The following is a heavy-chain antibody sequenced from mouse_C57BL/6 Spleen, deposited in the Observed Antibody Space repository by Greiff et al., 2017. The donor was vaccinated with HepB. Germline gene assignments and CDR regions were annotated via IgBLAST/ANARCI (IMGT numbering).Heavy chain of an antibody. CDR3: ARSASYDDYFDY. CDR2: INPYNGGT. D-gene: IGHD2-12*01. Sequence: VQLQQSGPVLVKPGASVKMSCKASGYTFTDYYMNWVKQSHGKSLEWIGVINPYNGGTSYNQKFKGKATLTVDKSSSTAYMELNSLTSEDSAVYYCARSASYDDYFDYWGQGTTLTVSS. CDR1: GYTFTDYY. J-gene: IGHJ2*01. V-gene: IGHV1-19*01.